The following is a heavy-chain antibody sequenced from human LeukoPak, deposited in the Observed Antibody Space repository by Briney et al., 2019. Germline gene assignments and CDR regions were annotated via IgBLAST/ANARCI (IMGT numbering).Heavy chain of an antibody. D-gene: IGHD6-6*01. CDR1: GFTFSSYW. CDR2: IKQVGTEK. Sequence: GGSLRLSCAASGFTFSSYWMRWVRQAPGEGLEWVDNIKQVGTEKYYMDSVKGRFSISRDNAKNSLYLQMNALRAEDTAVYYCARDVRPDYWGQGTLVTVST. V-gene: IGHV3-7*04. J-gene: IGHJ4*02. CDR3: ARDVRPDY.